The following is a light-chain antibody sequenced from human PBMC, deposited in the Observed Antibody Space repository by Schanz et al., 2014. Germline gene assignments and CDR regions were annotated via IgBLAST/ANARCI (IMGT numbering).Light chain of an antibody. J-gene: IGLJ2*01. CDR2: GNN. CDR3: CSYAGSSTFHVV. Sequence: QSVLTQPPSVSGAPGQRVTISCTGSSSNIGAGYDVHWYQQLPGTAPKLLIYGNNNRPSGVPDRFSGSKSGTSASLAIAGLQAEDEADYYCCSYAGSSTFHVVFGGGTKLTVL. CDR1: SSNIGAGYD. V-gene: IGLV1-40*01.